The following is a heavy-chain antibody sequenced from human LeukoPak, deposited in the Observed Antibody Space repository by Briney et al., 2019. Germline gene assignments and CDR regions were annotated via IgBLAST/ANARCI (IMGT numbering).Heavy chain of an antibody. J-gene: IGHJ3*02. CDR3: ARLSRDGHPDAFDI. CDR1: GGSFSGYY. V-gene: IGHV4-34*01. CDR2: INHSGST. D-gene: IGHD5-24*01. Sequence: SETLSLTCAVYGGSFSGYYWSWIRQPPGKGLEWIGEINHSGSTNYNPSLKSRVTISVDTSKNQFSLKLSSVTAADTAVYYCARLSRDGHPDAFDIWGQGTMVTVSS.